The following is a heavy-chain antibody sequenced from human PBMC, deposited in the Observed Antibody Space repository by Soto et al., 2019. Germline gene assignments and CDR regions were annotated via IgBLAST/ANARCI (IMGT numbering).Heavy chain of an antibody. CDR3: AREGSGHCSGGSCLVDY. J-gene: IGHJ4*02. CDR1: GYTFTGYY. CDR2: INPNSGGT. D-gene: IGHD2-15*01. V-gene: IGHV1-2*04. Sequence: ASVKVSCKASGYTFTGYYMHWVRQAPGQGLEWMGGINPNSGGTNYAQKFQGWVTMTRDTSISTAYMELSRLRSDDTAVYYCAREGSGHCSGGSCLVDYWGQGTLVTVSS.